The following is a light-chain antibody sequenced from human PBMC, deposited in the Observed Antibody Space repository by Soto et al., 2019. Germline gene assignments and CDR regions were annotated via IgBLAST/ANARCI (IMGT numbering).Light chain of an antibody. V-gene: IGKV3-20*01. CDR3: QQYGSSPWT. CDR1: QSVDIN. Sequence: EIVLTQSPGTLSLYPGDRVTLSCRASQSVDINLAWYQQRAGQAPRLLIYGASSRATGIPDRFSGSGSGTDFTLTISRLEPEDFAVYYCQQYGSSPWTFGQGTKVDI. J-gene: IGKJ1*01. CDR2: GAS.